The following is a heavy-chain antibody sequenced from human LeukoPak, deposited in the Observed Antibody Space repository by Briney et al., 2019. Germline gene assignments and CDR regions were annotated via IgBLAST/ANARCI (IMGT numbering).Heavy chain of an antibody. CDR3: AGDGYSYGRFDP. J-gene: IGHJ5*02. CDR2: ISSSGSTM. CDR1: GFTLSDDY. Sequence: GGSLRLSCAASGFTLSDDYMSWIRQAPGKGLEWVSYISSSGSTMYYADSVKGRFTISRDNAKKALYLQMNSLRAEDTAVYYCAGDGYSYGRFDPWGQGTLVTVSS. V-gene: IGHV3-11*04. D-gene: IGHD5-18*01.